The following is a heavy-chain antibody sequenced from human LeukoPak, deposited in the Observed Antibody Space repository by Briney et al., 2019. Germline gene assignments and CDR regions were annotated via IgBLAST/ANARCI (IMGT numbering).Heavy chain of an antibody. V-gene: IGHV3-30*18. Sequence: GGSLRLSCVVSGFTFSSYGMHWVRQAPGKGLEWVAVISYDGSNKYYADSVRGRFTISRDNSKNTLYLQMNSLRAEDTAVYYCAKDRASSGSWYFDLWGRGTLVTVSS. CDR2: ISYDGSNK. CDR1: GFTFSSYG. D-gene: IGHD2-15*01. CDR3: AKDRASSGSWYFDL. J-gene: IGHJ2*01.